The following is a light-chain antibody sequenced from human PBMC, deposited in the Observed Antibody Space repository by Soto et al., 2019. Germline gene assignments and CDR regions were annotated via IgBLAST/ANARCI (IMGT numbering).Light chain of an antibody. CDR1: QSISSY. J-gene: IGKJ3*01. V-gene: IGKV1-39*01. CDR2: AAS. CDR3: QQSYSTPIT. Sequence: DIQMTQSPSSLPASVGGRVTITCRASQSISSYLNWYQQKPGKAPKLLIYAASSLQSGVPSRFSGSGSGTDFTLTISSLQPEDFATYYCQQSYSTPITFGPGTKVDI.